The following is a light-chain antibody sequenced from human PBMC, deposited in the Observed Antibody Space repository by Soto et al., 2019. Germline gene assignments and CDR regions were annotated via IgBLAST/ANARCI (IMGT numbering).Light chain of an antibody. J-gene: IGLJ1*01. CDR1: SHDVGGYNF. CDR2: DVG. Sequence: QSALTQPPSASGSPGQSVTISCTGTSHDVGGYNFVSWYQQQPGKAPKLVIYDVGRRPSGVPDRFSGSKSGNTASLTVSGLQAEDESAYYCTSHAGSNNHFVFGTGTKFTVL. CDR3: TSHAGSNNHFV. V-gene: IGLV2-8*01.